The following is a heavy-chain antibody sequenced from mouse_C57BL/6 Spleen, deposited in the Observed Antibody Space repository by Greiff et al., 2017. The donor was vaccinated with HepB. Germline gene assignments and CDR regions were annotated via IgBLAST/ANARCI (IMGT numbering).Heavy chain of an antibody. V-gene: IGHV1-15*01. CDR3: TRAYSLAY. CDR1: GYTFTDYE. Sequence: QVQLQQSGAELVRPGASVTLSCKASGYTFTDYEMHWVKQTPVHGLEWIGAIDPETGGTAYNQKFKVKAILTADKSSSTAYMELRSLTSEDSAVYYCTRAYSLAYWGQGTLVTVSA. D-gene: IGHD2-10*01. J-gene: IGHJ3*01. CDR2: IDPETGGT.